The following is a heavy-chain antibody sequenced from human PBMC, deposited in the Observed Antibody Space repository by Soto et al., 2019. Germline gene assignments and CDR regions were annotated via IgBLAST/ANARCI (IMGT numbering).Heavy chain of an antibody. CDR2: IGSTGTTT. CDR3: AKSVSGWHEAFDI. Sequence: GGSLRLSCEASGFTFNIYAMTWVRQAPGKGLEWVSNIGSTGTTTYYADSVKGRFSISRDNSKSTLYLQMNSLRAEDTAVYYCAKSVSGWHEAFDIWGQGTMVTVSS. V-gene: IGHV3-23*01. D-gene: IGHD6-19*01. J-gene: IGHJ3*02. CDR1: GFTFNIYA.